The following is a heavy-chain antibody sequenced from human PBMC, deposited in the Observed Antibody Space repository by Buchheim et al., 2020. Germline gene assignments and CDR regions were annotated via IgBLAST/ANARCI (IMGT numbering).Heavy chain of an antibody. CDR2: ISYNGTNK. D-gene: IGHD3-3*01. V-gene: IGHV3-30*18. J-gene: IGHJ4*02. Sequence: QVQLVESGGGVVQPGGSLRLSCAASGFVFRTYGMHWVRQAPGKGLEWVAVISYNGTNKYYADSVKGRFTISRDNSTNHLFLQMNSLRAEDTAVYYCAKTPRIKIFGVVDYWGRGTL. CDR3: AKTPRIKIFGVVDY. CDR1: GFVFRTYG.